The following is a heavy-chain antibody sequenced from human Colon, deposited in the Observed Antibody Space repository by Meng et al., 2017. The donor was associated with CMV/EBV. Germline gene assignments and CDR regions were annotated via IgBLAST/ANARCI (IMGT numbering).Heavy chain of an antibody. Sequence: GGSLRLSWEASGFSFSGHWVHWVRQVPGKGLVWVSRISSDGGTTSYADSVKGRFSISRDNAKNTLFLQMNSLRAEDTATYYCAGEGVLITVDAFDIWGQGTMVAVSS. CDR2: ISSDGGTT. V-gene: IGHV3-74*01. D-gene: IGHD3-3*01. J-gene: IGHJ3*02. CDR3: AGEGVLITVDAFDI. CDR1: GFSFSGHW.